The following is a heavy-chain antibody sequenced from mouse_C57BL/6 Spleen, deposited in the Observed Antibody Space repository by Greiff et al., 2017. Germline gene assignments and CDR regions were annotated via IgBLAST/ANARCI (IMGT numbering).Heavy chain of an antibody. J-gene: IGHJ2*01. CDR1: GFTFSDYG. CDR3: ARPGLGYFDY. V-gene: IGHV5-17*01. D-gene: IGHD2-4*01. CDR2: ISSGSSTI. Sequence: EVMLVESGGGLVKPGGSLKLSCAASGFTFSDYGMHWVRQAPEKGLEWVAYISSGSSTIYYADTVKGRFTIDRDNAKNTLFLQMTSLRSEDTAMYYCARPGLGYFDYWGQGTTLTVSS.